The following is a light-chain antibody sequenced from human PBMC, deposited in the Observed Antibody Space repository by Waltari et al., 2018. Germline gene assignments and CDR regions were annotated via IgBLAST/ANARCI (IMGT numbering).Light chain of an antibody. CDR2: KAS. V-gene: IGKV1-5*03. CDR3: QQYNNYVAT. J-gene: IGKJ1*01. Sequence: DIQMTQSPSTLSASRGDRVTITCRASQSITNWLAWYQQKPGKAPKLLIYKASTLESGVPSRFSGSGSGTEFTLTISSLQPNDFATYYCQQYNNYVATFGQGTKVEIK. CDR1: QSITNW.